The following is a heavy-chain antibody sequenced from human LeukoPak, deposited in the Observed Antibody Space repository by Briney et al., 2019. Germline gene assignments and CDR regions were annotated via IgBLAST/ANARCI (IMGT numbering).Heavy chain of an antibody. D-gene: IGHD1-7*01. CDR3: SRYIGTPRRDLYY. J-gene: IGHJ4*02. Sequence: GGSLRLSCAASGFTLSRYWMSWVRQAPGKGLEWVARIKQDGSEKHYVDSVKGRFTISRDNAKNPVYLQMNTLRAEDTAVYYWSRYIGTPRRDLYYLGQGTLVTVSS. V-gene: IGHV3-7*01. CDR2: IKQDGSEK. CDR1: GFTLSRYW.